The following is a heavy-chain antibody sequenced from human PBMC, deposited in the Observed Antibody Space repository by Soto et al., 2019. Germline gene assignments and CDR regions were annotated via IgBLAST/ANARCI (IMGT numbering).Heavy chain of an antibody. D-gene: IGHD2-15*01. Sequence: VQLVESGGALVQPGRSLRLSCAVSGFTFDDYGIHWVRQAPGKGLEWVSGISWNSGSMGYADSVKGRFTISRDNSKNSLYLQMNSLRPEDTALYHCAKARIPGIEDYMDVWGKGTTVTVSS. CDR2: ISWNSGSM. J-gene: IGHJ6*03. V-gene: IGHV3-9*01. CDR3: AKARIPGIEDYMDV. CDR1: GFTFDDYG.